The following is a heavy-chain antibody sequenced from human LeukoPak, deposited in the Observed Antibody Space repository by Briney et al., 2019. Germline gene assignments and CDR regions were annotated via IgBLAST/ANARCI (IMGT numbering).Heavy chain of an antibody. CDR3: TRDRGAAAGTQGGKDV. CDR1: GGTFSSYA. Sequence: SVKVSCKASGGTFSSYAISWVRQAPGQGLEWMGGIIPIFGTANYAQKFQGRVTITADESTSTAYMELSSLRSEDTAVYYCTRDRGAAAGTQGGKDVWGKGTTVTVSS. CDR2: IIPIFGTA. D-gene: IGHD6-13*01. J-gene: IGHJ6*04. V-gene: IGHV1-69*01.